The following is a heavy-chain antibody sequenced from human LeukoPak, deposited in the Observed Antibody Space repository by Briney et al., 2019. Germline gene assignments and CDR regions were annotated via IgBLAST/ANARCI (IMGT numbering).Heavy chain of an antibody. CDR1: GYTFTGYY. D-gene: IGHD3-22*01. J-gene: IGHJ4*02. V-gene: IGHV1-2*02. CDR2: INPNSGGT. Sequence: ASVKASCKASGYTFTGYYMHWVRQAPGQGLEWMGWINPNSGGTNYAQKFQGRVTMTRDTSISTAYMELSRLRSDDTAVYYCARAKGTMIVVVMPDYWGQGTLVTVSS. CDR3: ARAKGTMIVVVMPDY.